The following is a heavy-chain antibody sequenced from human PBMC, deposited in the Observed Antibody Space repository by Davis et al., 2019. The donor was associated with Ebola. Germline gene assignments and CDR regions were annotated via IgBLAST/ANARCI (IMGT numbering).Heavy chain of an antibody. D-gene: IGHD6-6*01. V-gene: IGHV3-30*03. Sequence: GGSLTLSCAASGFSFSIYGMHWVRQAPGKGVEWVAVIPYDGNNIYYADSVKGRFTISRDNSKSTLYLQMDSLRPDDTAVYYCARDFFEYSSSSFSDYWGQGTLVTVSS. CDR2: IPYDGNNI. CDR3: ARDFFEYSSSSFSDY. J-gene: IGHJ4*02. CDR1: GFSFSIYG.